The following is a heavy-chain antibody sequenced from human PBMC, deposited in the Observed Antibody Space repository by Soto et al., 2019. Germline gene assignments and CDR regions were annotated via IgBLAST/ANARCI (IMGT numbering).Heavy chain of an antibody. J-gene: IGHJ4*02. V-gene: IGHV3-74*03. CDR1: GFSLSAHW. D-gene: IGHD1-1*01. CDR3: VRDGTSTMPYDC. Sequence: EVQLVESGGGLVQPGASLRLSCAASGFSLSAHWMHWVRQAPGKGLVWVSRLETAGSTTAYADSVRGRFSISRDNAKNTLYMQMNSLRAEDTAVYYCVRDGTSTMPYDCWGQGTLVTVSS. CDR2: LETAGSTT.